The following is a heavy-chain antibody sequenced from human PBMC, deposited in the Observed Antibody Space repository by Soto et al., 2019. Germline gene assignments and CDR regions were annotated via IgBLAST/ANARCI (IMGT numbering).Heavy chain of an antibody. Sequence: PGGSLGLSCAPSGFNSSTYGIHRVRQAPGKGLEWVVLIAYDRSDRGYADSVKGRFTISRDNSRNTLFLQMNSLRSDDTAVYYCVKEANPFINTLVVLIFDYWGQGTQVTVSS. V-gene: IGHV3-30*19. D-gene: IGHD3-22*01. J-gene: IGHJ4*02. CDR2: IAYDRSDR. CDR1: GFNSSTYG. CDR3: VKEANPFINTLVVLIFDY.